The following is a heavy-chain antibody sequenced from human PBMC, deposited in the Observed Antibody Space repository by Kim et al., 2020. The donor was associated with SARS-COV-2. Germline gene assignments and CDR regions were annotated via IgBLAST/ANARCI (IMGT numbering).Heavy chain of an antibody. Sequence: ASVKVSCKASGYTFTGYYMHWVRQAPGQGLEWMGWINPNSGGTNYAQKFQGRVTMTRDTSISTAYMELSRLRSDDTAVYYCARDLGAVTRSYEPYDPWGQGTLVTVSS. D-gene: IGHD4-4*01. J-gene: IGHJ5*02. V-gene: IGHV1-2*02. CDR3: ARDLGAVTRSYEPYDP. CDR2: INPNSGGT. CDR1: GYTFTGYY.